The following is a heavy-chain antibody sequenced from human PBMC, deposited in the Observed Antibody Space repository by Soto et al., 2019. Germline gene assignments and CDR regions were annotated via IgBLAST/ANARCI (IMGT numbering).Heavy chain of an antibody. V-gene: IGHV1-8*01. Sequence: QVQLVQSGAEVKKPGASVKVSCKASGYTFTSYEINWVRQATGQGLEWMGWMNPNSGDTGYAQKFQGRVTMTRNTSISTAYMELSSLRSEDTAVYYCGRGELLWFGELLRWGQGTLVTVSS. J-gene: IGHJ4*02. CDR1: GYTFTSYE. CDR2: MNPNSGDT. D-gene: IGHD3-10*01. CDR3: GRGELLWFGELLR.